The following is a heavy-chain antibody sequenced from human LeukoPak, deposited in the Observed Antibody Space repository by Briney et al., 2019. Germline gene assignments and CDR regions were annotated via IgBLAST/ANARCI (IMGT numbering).Heavy chain of an antibody. D-gene: IGHD5-12*01. CDR2: MSYDGNNK. CDR1: GFTFSNYG. J-gene: IGHJ4*02. V-gene: IGHV3-30*18. Sequence: QSGGSLRLSCAASGFTFSNYGMHWVRQAPGKGLEWVAVMSYDGNNKYYADSVKGRFTISRDNSKNTLYLQMNSLRAEDTAVYYCAKAHNEGLRFPDYWGQGTLVTVSS. CDR3: AKAHNEGLRFPDY.